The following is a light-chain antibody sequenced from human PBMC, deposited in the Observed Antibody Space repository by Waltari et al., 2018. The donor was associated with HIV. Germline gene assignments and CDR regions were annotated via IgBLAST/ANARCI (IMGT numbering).Light chain of an antibody. CDR3: QQRSNWPS. V-gene: IGKV3-11*01. J-gene: IGKJ2*03. CDR2: DAS. CDR1: HSVTNF. Sequence: EIALTQSPGTLSLSPGESATLSCRASHSVTNFLAWYQQKPGQAPRLLIYDASTRAAGIPARFSGSGSGTDFTLTISILEPEDFAVYYCQQRSNWPSFGQGTRLDI.